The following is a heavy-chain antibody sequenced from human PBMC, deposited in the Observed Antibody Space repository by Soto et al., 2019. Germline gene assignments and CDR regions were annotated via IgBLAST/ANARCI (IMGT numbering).Heavy chain of an antibody. CDR1: GGSIGTSNW. J-gene: IGHJ4*02. CDR2: IHHSGNT. D-gene: IGHD3-22*01. CDR3: ARGDYYDSSGYSSFEH. V-gene: IGHV4-4*02. Sequence: SETLSLTCAVSGGSIGTSNWFSWVRQPPGKGLEWIGEIHHSGNTNYNPSLKSRVTISVDRSKNQFSLNLSSVTAADTAVYYCARGDYYDSSGYSSFEHWGQGIVVTVSS.